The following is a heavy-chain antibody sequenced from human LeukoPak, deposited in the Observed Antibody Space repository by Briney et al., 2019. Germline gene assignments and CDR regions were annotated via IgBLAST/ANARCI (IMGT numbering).Heavy chain of an antibody. D-gene: IGHD2-8*01. CDR2: INCNSGDA. V-gene: IGHV1-2*02. CDR1: GYTFTGYY. J-gene: IGHJ6*03. CDR3: ARSAGRCSNGICFTGYYMDV. Sequence: GASVKVSCKASGYTFTGYYMHWVRQAPGQGLEWVGRINCNSGDANSAQKFQGRVTMTRDTSVSTAYMGLSSVTSDDSAVYFCARSAGRCSNGICFTGYYMDVWGRGTTVTVAS.